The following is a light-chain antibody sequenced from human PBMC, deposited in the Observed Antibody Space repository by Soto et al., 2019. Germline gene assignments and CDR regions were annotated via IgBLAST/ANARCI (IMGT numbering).Light chain of an antibody. J-gene: IGLJ2*01. V-gene: IGLV2-8*01. Sequence: QSALTQPPSASGSPGQSVTISCTGASSDVGGYNFVSWYQHHPGKAPRLMIYDVTQRPSGVPHRVSVSKSGNTASLTVSGLQVDDEAYYYCSSYAGSSIPVAFGGGTKLTVL. CDR1: SSDVGGYNF. CDR2: DVT. CDR3: SSYAGSSIPVA.